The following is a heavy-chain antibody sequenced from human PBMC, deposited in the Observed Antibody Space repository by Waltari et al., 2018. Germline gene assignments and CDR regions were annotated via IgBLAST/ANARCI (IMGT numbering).Heavy chain of an antibody. D-gene: IGHD1-7*01. CDR2: ISGSGGST. Sequence: EVQLVESGGGLVQPGGSLRLSCAASGFTFSSYAMSWVRQDPGKGLEWVSAISGSGGSTYYADSVKVRFTISRDNSKNTLYLQMNSLRAEDTAVYYCAKSGSITGTTGGFDYWGQGTLVTVSS. V-gene: IGHV3-23*04. CDR1: GFTFSSYA. J-gene: IGHJ4*02. CDR3: AKSGSITGTTGGFDY.